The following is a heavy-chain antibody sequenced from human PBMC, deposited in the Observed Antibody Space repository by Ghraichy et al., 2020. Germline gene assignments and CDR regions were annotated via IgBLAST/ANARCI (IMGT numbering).Heavy chain of an antibody. D-gene: IGHD1-26*01. CDR2: IYSGGST. V-gene: IGHV3-53*01. CDR1: GFTVSSNY. J-gene: IGHJ6*03. Sequence: GGSLRLSCAASGFTVSSNYMSWVRQAPGKGLEWVSVIYSGGSTYYADSVKGRFTISRDNSKNTLYLQMNSLRAEDTAVYYCASSGSYYTYYYYMDVWGKGTTVTVSS. CDR3: ASSGSYYTYYYYMDV.